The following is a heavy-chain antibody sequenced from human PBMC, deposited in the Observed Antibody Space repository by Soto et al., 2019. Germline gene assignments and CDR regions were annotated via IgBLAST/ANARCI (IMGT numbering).Heavy chain of an antibody. CDR1: GFTFSSYA. CDR2: ISGSGGST. V-gene: IGHV3-23*01. J-gene: IGHJ6*02. Sequence: GGSLRLSCAASGFTFSSYAMSWVRQAPGKGLEWVSAISGSGGSTYYADSVKGRFTISRDNSKNTLYLQMNSLRAEDTAVYYCAKTFPSIAAAGGYYYYGMDVWGQGTTVTVSS. CDR3: AKTFPSIAAAGGYYYYGMDV. D-gene: IGHD6-13*01.